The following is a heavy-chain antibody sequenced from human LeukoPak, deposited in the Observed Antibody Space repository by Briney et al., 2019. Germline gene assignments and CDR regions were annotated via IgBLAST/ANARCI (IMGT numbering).Heavy chain of an antibody. D-gene: IGHD3-22*01. CDR3: ARGIGTSYESSRDAFDI. J-gene: IGHJ3*02. CDR1: AGSINSDDYY. V-gene: IGHV4-61*02. CDR2: IYSPGTN. Sequence: SSRTLSLTCTVSAGSINSDDYYWSWIRQPAGKGLEWIGRIYSPGTNYNYNPSLKSRVTISIDTSKNQFSLKLTSVTAGDTAVYYCARGIGTSYESSRDAFDIWGQGTMVTVSS.